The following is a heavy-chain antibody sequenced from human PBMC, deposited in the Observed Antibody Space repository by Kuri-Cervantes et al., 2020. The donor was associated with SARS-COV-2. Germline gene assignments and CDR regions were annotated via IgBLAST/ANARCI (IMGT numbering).Heavy chain of an antibody. CDR2: IYTSGST. CDR3: ARRSFQPRYYYYYYMDV. Sequence: SETLSLTCTVSGGSISSGSYYWSWIRQPAGKGLEWIGHIYTSGSTNYNPSLKSRVTISVDTSKNQFSLKLSSVTAADTAVYYCARRSFQPRYYYYYYMDVWGKGTTVTVSS. CDR1: GGSISSGSYY. J-gene: IGHJ6*03. V-gene: IGHV4-61*09.